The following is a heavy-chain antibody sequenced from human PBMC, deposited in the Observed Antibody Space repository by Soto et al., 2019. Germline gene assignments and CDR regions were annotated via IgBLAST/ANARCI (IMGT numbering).Heavy chain of an antibody. Sequence: SVKVSCKASGGSLRNSAISWVRQAPGHGLEWVGGYITFFKAASYAQKSQGRGSITQDEWTGTAYLELYRLTSEDTAAHYCARDILMNCYVVTFNYYDMDLWGQGTPVTVSS. CDR3: ARDILMNCYVVTFNYYDMDL. V-gene: IGHV1-69*13. CDR1: GGSLRNSA. CDR2: YITFFKAA. D-gene: IGHD3-10*02. J-gene: IGHJ6*02.